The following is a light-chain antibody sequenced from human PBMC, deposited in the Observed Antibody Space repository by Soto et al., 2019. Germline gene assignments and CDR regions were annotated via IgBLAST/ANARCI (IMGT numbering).Light chain of an antibody. CDR1: QSVSIC. CDR2: AAS. Sequence: EIHLAHSPSTLSVSVGERATITCRASQSVSICLAWYQQKPGKAPKLLIYAASSLQSGVPSRFSGSGSGTDFTLTISSLQPEDFATYYCQQGNRFPLTFGQGTKVDIK. J-gene: IGKJ1*01. CDR3: QQGNRFPLT. V-gene: IGKV1-12*01.